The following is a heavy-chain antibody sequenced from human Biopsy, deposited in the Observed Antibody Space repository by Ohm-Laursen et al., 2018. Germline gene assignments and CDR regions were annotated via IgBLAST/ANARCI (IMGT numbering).Heavy chain of an antibody. CDR2: MNPNRGNT. V-gene: IGHV1-8*01. CDR1: GYTFNTYD. CDR3: AREGAFGDTDAYYGLDV. D-gene: IGHD3-16*01. Sequence: GASVKVSCKASGYTFNTYDINWVRQAAGQGPEWMGWMNPNRGNTGFAQKFQGRITMTRSTSITTAYMELTNLRSEDTAVYYCAREGAFGDTDAYYGLDVWGLGTTVTVSS. J-gene: IGHJ6*02.